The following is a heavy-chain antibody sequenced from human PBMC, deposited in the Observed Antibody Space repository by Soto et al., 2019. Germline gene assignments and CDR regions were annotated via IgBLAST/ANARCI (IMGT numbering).Heavy chain of an antibody. Sequence: QVQLVQSGAEVKRPGASVTVSCRSSGDTFNDYYIHWVRQAPGQGLEWMGWINPNGGVTKYAQKFQCWVSRTRYTSMRTVYMQLSRLRSDDTAVYYCARGRGVATATLDYYYFDVAVWGTGTAVTVSS. D-gene: IGHD5-12*01. V-gene: IGHV1-2*04. CDR3: ARGRGVATATLDYYYFDVAV. CDR1: GDTFNDYY. CDR2: INPNGGVT. J-gene: IGHJ6*03.